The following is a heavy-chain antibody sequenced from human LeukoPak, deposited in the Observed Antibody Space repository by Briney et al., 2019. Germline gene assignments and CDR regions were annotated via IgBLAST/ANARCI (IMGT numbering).Heavy chain of an antibody. D-gene: IGHD3-3*01. Sequence: SETLSLTCTVSGGSISSSSYYWGWIRQPPGKGLEWFGSIYYSGSTYYNPSLKSRVTISVDTSKNQFSLKLSSVTAADTAVYYCATQIVRGWSGYYYYYGMDVWGQGTTVTVSS. V-gene: IGHV4-39*01. CDR1: GGSISSSSYY. CDR3: ATQIVRGWSGYYYYYGMDV. J-gene: IGHJ6*02. CDR2: IYYSGST.